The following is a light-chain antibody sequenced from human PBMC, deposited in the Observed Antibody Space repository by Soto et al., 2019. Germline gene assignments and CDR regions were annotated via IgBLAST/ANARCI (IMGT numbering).Light chain of an antibody. J-gene: IGKJ1*01. CDR3: QQSGTTPPWT. V-gene: IGKV1-39*01. Sequence: MHSNQYLSSLGASAGDRVTITCRASQSINNFLNWYQHKPVEAPKLLIYAASSLQSGVPSRFSGSGSGTYFTLTISSLQPEDFATYYCQQSGTTPPWTFGRGTKV. CDR1: QSINNF. CDR2: AAS.